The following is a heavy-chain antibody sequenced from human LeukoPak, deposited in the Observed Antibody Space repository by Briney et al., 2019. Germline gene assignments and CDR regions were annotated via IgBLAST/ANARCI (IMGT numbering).Heavy chain of an antibody. D-gene: IGHD2-2*01. CDR1: GYTFTGYY. J-gene: IGHJ4*02. CDR2: INPNSGGT. V-gene: IGHV1-2*02. CDR3: ATSRGYCSSTSCRDDYYFDY. Sequence: VALVKVSCKASGYTFTGYYMHWVRQAPGQGLEWMGWINPNSGGTNYAQKFQGRVTMTRDTSISTAYMELSRLRSDNTAVYYCATSRGYCSSTSCRDDYYFDYWGQGTLVTVSS.